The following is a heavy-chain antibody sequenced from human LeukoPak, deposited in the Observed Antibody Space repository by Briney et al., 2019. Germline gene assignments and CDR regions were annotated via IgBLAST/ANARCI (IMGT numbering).Heavy chain of an antibody. V-gene: IGHV4-4*07. CDR2: IFSSGTT. Sequence: SETLSLTCTVSGGSITSYYWSWIRQPAGKGLEWIGRIFSSGTTIYHPSLKSRVTMSVDTSKNHFSLKLTSVTAADTAVYYCARGRAVTTGDDYWGQGTLVTVPS. D-gene: IGHD4-17*01. CDR1: GGSITSYY. CDR3: ARGRAVTTGDDY. J-gene: IGHJ4*02.